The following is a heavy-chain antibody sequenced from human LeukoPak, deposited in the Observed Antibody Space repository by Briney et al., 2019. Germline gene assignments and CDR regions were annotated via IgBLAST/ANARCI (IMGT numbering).Heavy chain of an antibody. V-gene: IGHV3-53*01. CDR1: GFTVTSNY. CDR3: ARGSSGPDY. Sequence: PGGSLRLSCAASGFTVTSNYMSWVRQAPGKGLEWVSLIYSGSSTYYADSVKGRFTISRDNFKNTLYLQMNSLRAEDTAVYYCARGSSGPDYWGQGTLVTVSS. D-gene: IGHD6-19*01. J-gene: IGHJ4*02. CDR2: IYSGSST.